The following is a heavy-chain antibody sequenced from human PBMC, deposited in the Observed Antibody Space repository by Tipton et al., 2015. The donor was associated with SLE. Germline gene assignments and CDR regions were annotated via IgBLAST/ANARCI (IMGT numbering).Heavy chain of an antibody. Sequence: QLVQSGAEVKKPGESLKISCQVSGYKFTSNWIGWVRQLPGKGLEWMGIIYPGDSDTRYSPSFQGQVTMSVDKSIDTAYLQWDSLKASDTAMYYCARGPGDHYFDYWGQGSLVTVSS. D-gene: IGHD1-26*01. CDR1: GYKFTSNW. V-gene: IGHV5-51*03. J-gene: IGHJ4*02. CDR2: IYPGDSDT. CDR3: ARGPGDHYFDY.